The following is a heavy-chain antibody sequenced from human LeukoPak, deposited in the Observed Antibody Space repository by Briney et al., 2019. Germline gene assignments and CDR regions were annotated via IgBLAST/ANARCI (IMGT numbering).Heavy chain of an antibody. CDR2: ISYDGSNK. J-gene: IGHJ4*02. CDR1: GFSFSSYG. V-gene: IGHV3-30*18. D-gene: IGHD2-15*01. Sequence: GGSLRLSCAASGFSFSSYGMHWVRQAPGKGLEWVAVISYDGSNKYYADSVKGRFTISRDNSKNTLYLQMNSLRAEDTAVYYCAKSSVVAATLGYWGQGTLVTVSS. CDR3: AKSSVVAATLGY.